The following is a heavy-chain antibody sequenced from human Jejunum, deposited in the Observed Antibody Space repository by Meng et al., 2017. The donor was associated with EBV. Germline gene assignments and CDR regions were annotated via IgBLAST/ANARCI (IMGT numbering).Heavy chain of an antibody. J-gene: IGHJ5*02. CDR3: ARDGGPSGSYAYWFDP. CDR2: IFHIGTT. Sequence: VAGADSVLSCGPLSLPCCCSGGSISCSNWWSWVSRPPGKGAQWIGEIFHIGTTNYNPPLKSRVTRSVDKSKNHFSLKLTSVTAADTAVYYCARDGGPSGSYAYWFDPWGQGTLVTVSS. D-gene: IGHD1-26*01. V-gene: IGHV4-4*02. CDR1: GGSISCSNW.